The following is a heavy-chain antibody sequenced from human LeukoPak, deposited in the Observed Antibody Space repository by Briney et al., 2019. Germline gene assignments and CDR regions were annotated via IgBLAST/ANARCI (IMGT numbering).Heavy chain of an antibody. Sequence: ASVKVSCKASGYTFTSYGISWVRQAPGQGLEWMGWISAYNGNTNYAQKPQGRVAMTTDKSTSTAYMELRSLRSDDTAVYYCARAMTTVVTRWFDPWGQGTLVTVSS. CDR1: GYTFTSYG. CDR2: ISAYNGNT. CDR3: ARAMTTVVTRWFDP. J-gene: IGHJ5*02. D-gene: IGHD4-23*01. V-gene: IGHV1-18*01.